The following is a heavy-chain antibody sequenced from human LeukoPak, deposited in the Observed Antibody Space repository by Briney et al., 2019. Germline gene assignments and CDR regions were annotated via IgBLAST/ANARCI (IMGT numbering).Heavy chain of an antibody. J-gene: IGHJ4*02. V-gene: IGHV3-30-3*01. CDR3: ASGRQLGY. CDR2: ISYDGSNK. Sequence: PGGSLRLSCAASGFTFSNYWMSWVRQTPGKGLEWVAVISYDGSNKYYADSVKGRFTISRDNSKNTLYLQMNSLRAEDTAVYYCASGRQLGYWGQGTLVTVSS. D-gene: IGHD6-13*01. CDR1: GFTFSNYW.